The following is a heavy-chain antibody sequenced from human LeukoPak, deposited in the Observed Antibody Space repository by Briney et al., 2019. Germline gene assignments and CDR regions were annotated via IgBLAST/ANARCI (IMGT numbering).Heavy chain of an antibody. D-gene: IGHD1-7*01. CDR3: AREHTWNYWFDP. V-gene: IGHV4-38-2*02. CDR1: GYSISSGYY. Sequence: SETLSLTCSVSGYSISSGYYWGWIRQPPGKGLEWIASIYHSGSIYSNPSLKSRVTISADTSNNHFSLKLNSVTAADTAVYFCAREHTWNYWFDPWGQGTLVTVSS. J-gene: IGHJ5*02. CDR2: IYHSGSI.